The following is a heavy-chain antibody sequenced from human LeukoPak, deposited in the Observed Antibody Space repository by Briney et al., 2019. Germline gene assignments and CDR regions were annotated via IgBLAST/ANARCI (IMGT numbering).Heavy chain of an antibody. V-gene: IGHV4-30-4*08. Sequence: SETLSLTCTVSGGSISSGDYYWSWIRQPPGKGLEWIGYIYYSGSTYYNPSLKSRVTISVDTSKNQFSLKLSSVTAADTAVYYCARQRSGWSHYYYGMDVWGQGTTVTVSS. CDR1: GGSISSGDYY. CDR2: IYYSGST. CDR3: ARQRSGWSHYYYGMDV. D-gene: IGHD6-19*01. J-gene: IGHJ6*02.